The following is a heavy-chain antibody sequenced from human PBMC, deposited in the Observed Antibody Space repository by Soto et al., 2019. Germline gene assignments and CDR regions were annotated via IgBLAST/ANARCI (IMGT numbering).Heavy chain of an antibody. J-gene: IGHJ6*02. CDR1: GYTFTSYG. CDR3: ARDRGLQNYYYYGMDV. CDR2: ISAYNGNT. Sequence: ASVKVSCKASGYTFTSYGISWVRQAPGQGLEWMGWISAYNGNTNYAQKLQGRVTVTTDTSTSTAYMELRSLRSDDTAVYYCARDRGLQNYYYYGMDVWGQGTTVTVSS. V-gene: IGHV1-18*04. D-gene: IGHD1-26*01.